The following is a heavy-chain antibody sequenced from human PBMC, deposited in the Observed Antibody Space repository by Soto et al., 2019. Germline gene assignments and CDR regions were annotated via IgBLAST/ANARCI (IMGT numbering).Heavy chain of an antibody. CDR2: IYTGGST. Sequence: QVKLQESGPGLVKPSETLSLTCTVSGGSISSYYWSWIRQPAGKGLEWIGRIYTGGSTNYNPAHKSRVTMSVDTSKSQFSLKLSSVTAADTAVYYCAGDSFLRSYAFDIWGQGTMVPVSS. D-gene: IGHD4-17*01. CDR3: AGDSFLRSYAFDI. V-gene: IGHV4-4*07. J-gene: IGHJ3*02. CDR1: GGSISSYY.